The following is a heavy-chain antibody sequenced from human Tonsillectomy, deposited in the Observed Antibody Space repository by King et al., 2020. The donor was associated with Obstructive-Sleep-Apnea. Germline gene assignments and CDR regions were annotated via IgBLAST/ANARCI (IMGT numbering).Heavy chain of an antibody. CDR3: ARDRTTVVTPRSPYFDY. Sequence: VQLVESGGGLVQPGGSLRLSCAASCFTFSSDWMSWVRQAPGKGLEWLANIKLDGSEKYDVDFVKGRVTISRDNAKNSLYLQMNSLRAEDTAVYYCARDRTTVVTPRSPYFDYWGQGTLVTVSS. V-gene: IGHV3-7*03. CDR1: CFTFSSDW. J-gene: IGHJ4*02. D-gene: IGHD4-23*01. CDR2: IKLDGSEK.